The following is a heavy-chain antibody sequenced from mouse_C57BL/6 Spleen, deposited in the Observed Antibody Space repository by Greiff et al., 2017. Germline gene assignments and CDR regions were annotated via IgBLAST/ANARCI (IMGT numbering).Heavy chain of an antibody. CDR1: GYSFTGYY. CDR3: ANCGSSLSWFAY. Sequence: VQLQQSGPELVKPGASVKISCKASGYSFTGYYMNWVKQSPEKSLEWIGEINPSTGGTTYNQKFKAKATLTVDKSSSTAYMQLKSLTSEDSAVYYCANCGSSLSWFAYWGQGTLVTVSA. CDR2: INPSTGGT. J-gene: IGHJ3*01. V-gene: IGHV1-42*01. D-gene: IGHD1-1*01.